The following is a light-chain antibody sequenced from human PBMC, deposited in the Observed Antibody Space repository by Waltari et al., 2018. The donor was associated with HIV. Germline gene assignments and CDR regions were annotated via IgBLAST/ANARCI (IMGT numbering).Light chain of an antibody. CDR3: QQSYSTLALT. V-gene: IGKV1-39*01. J-gene: IGKJ4*01. CDR2: AAS. CDR1: QSINTY. Sequence: DIQMTQSPSSLSVSVGDRVTFTCRASQSINTYLNWYQHKPGRAPKLLIYAASTLQTGVPSRFSGSGSGTDFSLTISSLQPEDFATYYCQQSYSTLALTFGGGTRVDMK.